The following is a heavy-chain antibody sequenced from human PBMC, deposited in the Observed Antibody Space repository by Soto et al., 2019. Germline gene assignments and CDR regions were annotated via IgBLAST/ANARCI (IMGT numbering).Heavy chain of an antibody. Sequence: GGSLRLSCAASGFTFSNYAMSWVRQAPGKGLEWVSVISGSGGSTYYADSVKGRFTISRDNSKSTLYLQMNSLRAEDTAVYFCACAIRESYFAYWGQGTLVTVSS. CDR2: ISGSGGST. J-gene: IGHJ4*02. V-gene: IGHV3-23*01. CDR1: GFTFSNYA. CDR3: ACAIRESYFAY.